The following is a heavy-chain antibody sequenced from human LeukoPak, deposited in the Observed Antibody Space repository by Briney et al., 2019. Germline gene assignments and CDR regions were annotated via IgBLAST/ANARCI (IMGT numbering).Heavy chain of an antibody. CDR2: ISTSSIYI. D-gene: IGHD3-9*01. Sequence: GGSLRLSCAASGFTFSSSSMNWVRQAPGKGLEWVSSISTSSIYIYYADSMKGRFTISRDNSKNTLYLQMNSLRAEDTAIYYCAKGLHYNILTGFRREYYFDSWGQGTLVTVSS. V-gene: IGHV3-21*01. CDR1: GFTFSSSS. CDR3: AKGLHYNILTGFRREYYFDS. J-gene: IGHJ4*02.